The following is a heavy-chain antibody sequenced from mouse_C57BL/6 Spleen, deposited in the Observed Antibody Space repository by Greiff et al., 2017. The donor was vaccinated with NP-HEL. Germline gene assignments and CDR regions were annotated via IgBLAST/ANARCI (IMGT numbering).Heavy chain of an antibody. D-gene: IGHD1-1*01. CDR3: ARWDGSSYGYFDY. Sequence: QVQLQQSGAELVRPGASVKLSCKASGYTFTDYYINWVKQRPGQGLEWIARIYPGSGNTYYNEKFKGKATLTAEKSSSTAYMQLSSLTSEDSAVYFCARWDGSSYGYFDYWGQGTTLTVSS. CDR2: IYPGSGNT. CDR1: GYTFTDYY. J-gene: IGHJ2*01. V-gene: IGHV1-76*01.